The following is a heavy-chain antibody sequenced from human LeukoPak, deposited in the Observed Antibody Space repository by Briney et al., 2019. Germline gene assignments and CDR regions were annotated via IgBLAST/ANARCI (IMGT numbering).Heavy chain of an antibody. D-gene: IGHD3-10*01. CDR3: VRESTLGSGSYFLDY. Sequence: PGGSLRLSCAASGFTFSSYAMSWVRQAPGKGLEWVSYISSSGSTIYYADSVKGRFTISRDNAKNSLYLQMNSLRAEDTAVYYCVRESTLGSGSYFLDYWGQGTLVTVSS. J-gene: IGHJ4*02. V-gene: IGHV3-48*04. CDR1: GFTFSSYA. CDR2: ISSSGSTI.